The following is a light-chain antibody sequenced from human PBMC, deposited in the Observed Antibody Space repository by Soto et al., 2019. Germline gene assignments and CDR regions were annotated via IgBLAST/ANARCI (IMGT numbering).Light chain of an antibody. CDR2: EVS. CDR3: SSYTSSNTYV. Sequence: QSALTQPASVSGSPGQSITISCTGTSSDVGGYNSVSWYQQHPGKAPKLMIYEVSNRPSGVSNRFSGSKSGNTASLTISGLQAEDEADYYCSSYTSSNTYVFGTGTKLTVL. J-gene: IGLJ1*01. CDR1: SSDVGGYNS. V-gene: IGLV2-14*01.